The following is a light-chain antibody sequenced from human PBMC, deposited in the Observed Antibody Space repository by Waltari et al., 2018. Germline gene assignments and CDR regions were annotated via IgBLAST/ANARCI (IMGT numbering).Light chain of an antibody. CDR3: QTGGHGTWV. CDR1: SGHSSNI. Sequence: QLVLTQSPSASASLGASVKLTCTLDSGHSSNIVAWLQQQPEKGPRYLMKINRDGSHTKGDEIPDPFSGSRSGAERYLIISSAQSEDEADYYCQTGGHGTWVFGGGTKLTVL. V-gene: IGLV4-69*01. J-gene: IGLJ3*02. CDR2: INRDGSH.